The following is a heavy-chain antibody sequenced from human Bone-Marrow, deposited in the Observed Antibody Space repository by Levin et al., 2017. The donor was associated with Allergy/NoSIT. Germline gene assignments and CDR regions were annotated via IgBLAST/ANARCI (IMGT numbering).Heavy chain of an antibody. CDR2: INPNTGGT. D-gene: IGHD1-1*01. Sequence: EASVKVSCKTSGYSFTAYYIYWLRQAPGQGLEWVGWINPNTGGTDFAPKFHGRVTLTRNTSIRTAYLDLIGLRSDDTAVYFCAKTYNWNDEGLFDYWGQGSVVTVSS. J-gene: IGHJ4*02. V-gene: IGHV1-2*02. CDR1: GYSFTAYY. CDR3: AKTYNWNDEGLFDY.